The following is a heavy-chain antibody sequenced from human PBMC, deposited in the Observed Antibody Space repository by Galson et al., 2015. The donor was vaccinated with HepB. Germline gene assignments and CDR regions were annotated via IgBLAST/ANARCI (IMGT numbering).Heavy chain of an antibody. D-gene: IGHD5-18*01. Sequence: QSGAEVKKPGESLRISCKGSGYSFTSYWISWVRQMPGQGLEWMGRIDPSDSYTNYSPSLQGHVAISADKSSSRAYLQWSSLKASDTAMYYCARLDTIQLWYDFDIWGQVTMVTGSS. CDR2: IDPSDSYT. CDR1: GYSFTSYW. J-gene: IGHJ3*02. V-gene: IGHV5-10-1*01. CDR3: ARLDTIQLWYDFDI.